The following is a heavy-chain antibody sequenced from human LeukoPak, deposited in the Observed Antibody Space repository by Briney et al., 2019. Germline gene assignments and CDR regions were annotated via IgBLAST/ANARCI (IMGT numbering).Heavy chain of an antibody. Sequence: SVKVSCKTSGGTFSTYAISWVRQAPGQGLEWMGGIIPIFGTTNYAQKFQGRVTITADESMSSAYMELNSLRSEDTAVYYCARDHVKGSGSYYLPNWGQGTLVTVSS. CDR1: GGTFSTYA. V-gene: IGHV1-69*13. CDR3: ARDHVKGSGSYYLPN. CDR2: IIPIFGTT. J-gene: IGHJ4*02. D-gene: IGHD3-10*01.